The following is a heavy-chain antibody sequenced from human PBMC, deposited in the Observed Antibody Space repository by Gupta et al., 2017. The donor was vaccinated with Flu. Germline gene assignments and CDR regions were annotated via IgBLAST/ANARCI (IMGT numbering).Heavy chain of an antibody. J-gene: IGHJ3*02. V-gene: IGHV3-11*01. CDR3: ARDQGDAFDI. Sequence: ISSSGSTIYYADSVKGRFTISRDNAKNSLYLQMNSLRAEDTAVYYCARDQGDAFDIWGQGTMVTVSS. CDR2: ISSSGSTI.